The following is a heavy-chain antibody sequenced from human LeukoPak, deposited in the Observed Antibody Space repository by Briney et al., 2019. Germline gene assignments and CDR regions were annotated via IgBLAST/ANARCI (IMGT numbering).Heavy chain of an antibody. CDR2: INPNSGGT. Sequence: ASVKVSCKASGYTVTGYYMHWVRQAPGKGLEWMGWINPNSGGTNYAQKFQGWVTMTRDTSISTAYMELSRLRSDDTAVYYCARGYLAPPYCSGGSCYANWFDPWGQGTLVTVSS. J-gene: IGHJ5*02. CDR1: GYTVTGYY. CDR3: ARGYLAPPYCSGGSCYANWFDP. V-gene: IGHV1-2*04. D-gene: IGHD2-15*01.